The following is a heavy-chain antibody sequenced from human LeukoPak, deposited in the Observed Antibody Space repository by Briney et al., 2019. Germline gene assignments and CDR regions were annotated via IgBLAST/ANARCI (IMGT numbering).Heavy chain of an antibody. D-gene: IGHD2-21*01. CDR3: AREEASVGDY. Sequence: SETLSLTCTVSGGSISSNSHYWAWIRQPPGKGLEWIGSIHYSGSTFYSPSLKSRVTISVDTSKNQFPLILPSVTASDTAVYYCAREEASVGDYWGQGILVTVSS. J-gene: IGHJ4*02. CDR1: GGSISSNSHY. V-gene: IGHV4-39*01. CDR2: IHYSGST.